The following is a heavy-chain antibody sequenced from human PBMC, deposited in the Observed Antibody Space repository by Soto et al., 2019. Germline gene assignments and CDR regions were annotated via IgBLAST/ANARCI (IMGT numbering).Heavy chain of an antibody. Sequence: QVQVVQSGNEVKKPGASVKVSCKASGFTFTTHGFTWVRQAPGQGLEWMGWSSALNGYTNYAQNFQGRLTITTDSSTSTAYMELRSLRSDDTAVYYCASAPSIAMGLRNWGQGTLVTVSS. CDR1: GFTFTTHG. V-gene: IGHV1-18*01. CDR2: SSALNGYT. J-gene: IGHJ4*02. CDR3: ASAPSIAMGLRN. D-gene: IGHD6-19*01.